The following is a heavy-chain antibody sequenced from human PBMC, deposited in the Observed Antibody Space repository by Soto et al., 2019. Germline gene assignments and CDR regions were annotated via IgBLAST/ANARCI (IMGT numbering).Heavy chain of an antibody. CDR3: ARAKFQFYSDGSSFTTHFDH. Sequence: QVQLVQSGAEVKKPGSSVKVSCSASGDTFSSYGISWVRQAPGQGLEWLGGIIPVFAITKYAQKFQGRITFTSDDSSSTTYMDLSRLSSEDTAVYSCARAKFQFYSDGSSFTTHFDHWGQGTPVTVSS. CDR2: IIPVFAIT. J-gene: IGHJ4*02. V-gene: IGHV1-69*01. D-gene: IGHD1-1*01. CDR1: GDTFSSYG.